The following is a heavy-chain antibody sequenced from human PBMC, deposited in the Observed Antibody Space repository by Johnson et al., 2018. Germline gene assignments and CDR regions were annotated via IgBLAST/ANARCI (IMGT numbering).Heavy chain of an antibody. CDR1: GGTFSSYA. Sequence: QVQLVQSGAEVKKPGSSVKVSCKASGGTFSSYAISWVRQAPGQGLEWMGGIIPIFGTANYAQKFQGRVTIIADESTSTTYMELSSLRSEDTALYYWAGGELPLKEYFQHWGQGTLVTVSS. D-gene: IGHD1-26*01. CDR2: IIPIFGTA. CDR3: AGGELPLKEYFQH. J-gene: IGHJ1*01. V-gene: IGHV1-69*12.